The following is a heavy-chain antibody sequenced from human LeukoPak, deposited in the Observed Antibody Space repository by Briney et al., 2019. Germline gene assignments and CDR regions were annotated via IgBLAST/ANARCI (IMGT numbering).Heavy chain of an antibody. V-gene: IGHV7-4-1*02. Sequence: ASVKVSCKAPGYTFSSYAMNWVRQAPGQGLEWMGWINTNTGNPTYAQGFTGRFVFSLDTSVSTAYLQISSLQAEDTAVYYCARSNNDGDYLGVGFDYWGQGTLVTVSS. CDR1: GYTFSSYA. CDR2: INTNTGNP. CDR3: ARSNNDGDYLGVGFDY. D-gene: IGHD4-17*01. J-gene: IGHJ4*02.